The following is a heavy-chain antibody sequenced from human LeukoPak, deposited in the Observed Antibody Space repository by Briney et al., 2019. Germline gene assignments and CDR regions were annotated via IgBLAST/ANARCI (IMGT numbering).Heavy chain of an antibody. CDR2: IIPILGIA. D-gene: IGHD6-13*01. V-gene: IGHV1-69*04. CDR1: GGTFSSYA. CDR3: ARGSSSWSELDY. Sequence: SVKVSCKASGGTFSSYAISWVRQAPGQGLEWMGRIIPILGIANYAQKFQGRVTITADKSTSTAYMGLSSLRSEDTAVYYCARGSSSWSELDYWGQGTLVTVSS. J-gene: IGHJ4*02.